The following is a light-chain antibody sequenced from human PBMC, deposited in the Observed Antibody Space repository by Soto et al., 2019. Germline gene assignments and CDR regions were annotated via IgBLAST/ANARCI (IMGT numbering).Light chain of an antibody. V-gene: IGKV3-11*01. Sequence: EIVLTQSPATLSLSPGERATLSCRARQSVSSYLAWYQQKPGQAPRLLIYDASNRATGIPARLSGSGSGTDFTLTISSLEAEDFAVYYCQQRSNWPPLTFGGGTKVEIK. CDR3: QQRSNWPPLT. J-gene: IGKJ4*01. CDR1: QSVSSY. CDR2: DAS.